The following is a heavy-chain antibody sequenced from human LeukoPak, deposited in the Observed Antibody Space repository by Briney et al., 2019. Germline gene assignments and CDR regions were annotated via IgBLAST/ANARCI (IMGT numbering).Heavy chain of an antibody. CDR1: GFTVSSNS. V-gene: IGHV3-66*03. J-gene: IGHJ4*02. D-gene: IGHD4-11*01. CDR2: IFSST. CDR3: AKDRFAVTTVAY. Sequence: GGSLRLSCTVSGFTVSSNSMSWVRQAPGKGLKWVSFIFSSTHYSDSVKGRFTISRDNSENTLYLQMNSLRAEDTAVYYCAKDRFAVTTVAYWGQGTLVTVSS.